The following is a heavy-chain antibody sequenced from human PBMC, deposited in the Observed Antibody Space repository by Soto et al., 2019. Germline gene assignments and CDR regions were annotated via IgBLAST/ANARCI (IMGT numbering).Heavy chain of an antibody. J-gene: IGHJ6*02. CDR1: GYTFTSYA. V-gene: IGHV1-3*01. Sequence: ASVKVSCKASGYTFTSYAMHWVRQAPGQRLEWMGWINAGNGNTKYSQKFQGRVTITRDTSASTAYMELSSLRSEDTAVYYCARAGNGDYYYGMDVWGQGTTATVSS. D-gene: IGHD1-1*01. CDR2: INAGNGNT. CDR3: ARAGNGDYYYGMDV.